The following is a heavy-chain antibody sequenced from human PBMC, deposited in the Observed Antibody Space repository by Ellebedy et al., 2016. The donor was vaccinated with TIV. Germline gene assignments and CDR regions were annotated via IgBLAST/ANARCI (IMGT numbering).Heavy chain of an antibody. CDR3: ARGPGYYGSGTYSMDV. CDR1: GYTITTYD. J-gene: IGHJ6*02. CDR2: MDPNSGNT. V-gene: IGHV1-8*03. D-gene: IGHD3-10*01. Sequence: AASVKVSCKASGYTITTYDLNWVRQAAGQGLEWMGWMDPNSGNTGYAQKFQGRVTITRNTSISTAYMELSSPRSEDTAVYYCARGPGYYGSGTYSMDVWGQGTTVTVSS.